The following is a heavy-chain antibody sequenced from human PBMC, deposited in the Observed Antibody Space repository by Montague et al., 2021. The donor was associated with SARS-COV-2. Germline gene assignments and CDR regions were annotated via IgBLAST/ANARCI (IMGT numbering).Heavy chain of an antibody. D-gene: IGHD3-9*01. CDR3: ARRLAYYDILTGYAHYYGMDV. CDR2: IYYSGST. J-gene: IGHJ6*02. V-gene: IGHV4-59*08. CDR1: GGSISSYY. Sequence: SETLSLTCTVSGGSISSYYWSWIRQPPGKGLEWIGYIYYSGSTNYNPSLKSRVTISVDTSKNQFSLKLSSVTAADTAVYYCARRLAYYDILTGYAHYYGMDVGGQGTTVTVSS.